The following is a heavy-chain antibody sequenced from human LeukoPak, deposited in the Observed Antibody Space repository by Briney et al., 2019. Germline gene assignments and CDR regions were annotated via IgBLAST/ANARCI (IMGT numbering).Heavy chain of an antibody. Sequence: PSETLSLTCTVSGGSISGYYWSWIRQPPGKGLEWIGYIYYSGITNYNPSLKSRLIISVEMSKNQFSLKLSSVTAADTAVYYCARLDSSGYAYFDYWGQGTLVTVSS. CDR3: ARLDSSGYAYFDY. V-gene: IGHV4-59*08. CDR2: IYYSGIT. J-gene: IGHJ4*02. CDR1: GGSISGYY. D-gene: IGHD3-22*01.